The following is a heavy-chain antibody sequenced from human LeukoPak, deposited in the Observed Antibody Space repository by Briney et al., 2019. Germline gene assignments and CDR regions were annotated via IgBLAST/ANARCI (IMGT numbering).Heavy chain of an antibody. CDR2: ISSSGSTI. Sequence: GGSLRLSCAASGFTFSSYEMNWVRQAPGKGLEWVSYISSSGSTIYYADSVKGRFTISRDNAKNSLYLQMNSLRAEDTAVYYCARDLGDNPFDYWGQGTLVTVSS. CDR1: GFTFSSYE. D-gene: IGHD3-9*01. V-gene: IGHV3-48*03. J-gene: IGHJ4*02. CDR3: ARDLGDNPFDY.